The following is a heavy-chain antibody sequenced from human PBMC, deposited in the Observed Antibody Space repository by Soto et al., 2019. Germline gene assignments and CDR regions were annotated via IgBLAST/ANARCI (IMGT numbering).Heavy chain of an antibody. Sequence: GGSLRLSCAASGFTFSGYYMTWIRQAPGKGLEWVSTISGSSRSTNYADSVMGRFTVSRDNAKNSLYLQVNSLRAEDTAVYYCARRRIRITTPYYYYGMDVWGQGTTVTVSS. CDR2: ISGSSRST. J-gene: IGHJ6*02. D-gene: IGHD3-3*01. CDR1: GFTFSGYY. V-gene: IGHV3-11*06. CDR3: ARRRIRITTPYYYYGMDV.